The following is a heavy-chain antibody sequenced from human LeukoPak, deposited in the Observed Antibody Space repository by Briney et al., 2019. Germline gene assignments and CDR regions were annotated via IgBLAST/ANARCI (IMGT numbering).Heavy chain of an antibody. V-gene: IGHV4-30-2*01. CDR3: ARSAMATLDY. CDR2: IYHSGST. D-gene: IGHD5-18*01. CDR1: GGSISIGGYS. Sequence: SETLSLTCAVSGGSISIGGYSWSWIRQPPGKGLEWVGYIYHSGSTYYNPSLKSRVTISVDRSKNQFSLKLSSVTAADTAVYYCARSAMATLDYWGQGTLVTVSS. J-gene: IGHJ4*02.